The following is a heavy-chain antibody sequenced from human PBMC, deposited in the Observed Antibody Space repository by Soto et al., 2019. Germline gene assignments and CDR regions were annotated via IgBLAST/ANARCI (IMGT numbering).Heavy chain of an antibody. CDR2: VHSGGPTT. CDR1: GFTFDYYW. Sequence: EVQLVESGGGLVQPGESLRLSCAASGFTFDYYWMHWVRQAPGKGLVWVSRVHSGGPTTPYADSVKGRFTSSRDNVSNTVALHMGRLRAGDTARYRWGRGDRGGFDLWGPGRMVSFSS. CDR3: GRGDRGGFDL. D-gene: IGHD3-10*01. V-gene: IGHV3-74*01. J-gene: IGHJ3*01.